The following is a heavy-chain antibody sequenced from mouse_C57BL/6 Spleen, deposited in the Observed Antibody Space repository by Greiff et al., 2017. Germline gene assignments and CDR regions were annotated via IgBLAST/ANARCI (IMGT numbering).Heavy chain of an antibody. CDR3: ARVRYYGSSFFDY. CDR1: GFTFSSYA. CDR2: ISDGGSYT. Sequence: EVKLVESGGGLVKPGGSLKLSCAASGFTFSSYAMSWVRQTPEKRLEWVATISDGGSYTYYPDNVKGRFTISRDNAKNNLYLQMSHLKSEDTAMYYCARVRYYGSSFFDYWGQGTTLTVSS. V-gene: IGHV5-4*03. J-gene: IGHJ2*01. D-gene: IGHD1-1*01.